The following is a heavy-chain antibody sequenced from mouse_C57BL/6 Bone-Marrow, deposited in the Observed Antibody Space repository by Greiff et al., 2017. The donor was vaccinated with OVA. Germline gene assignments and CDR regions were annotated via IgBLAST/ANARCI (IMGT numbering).Heavy chain of an antibody. CDR2: ISYSGST. D-gene: IGHD1-1*01. J-gene: IGHJ1*03. CDR3: ARYPFYGSRGWYFDV. V-gene: IGHV3-8*01. CDR1: GYSITSDY. Sequence: EVKLVESGPGLAKPSQTLSLTCSVTGYSITSDYWNWIRKFPGNKLEYMGYISYSGSTYYNPSLKSRISITRDTSKNQYYLQLNSVTTEDTATYYCARYPFYGSRGWYFDVWGTGTTVTVSS.